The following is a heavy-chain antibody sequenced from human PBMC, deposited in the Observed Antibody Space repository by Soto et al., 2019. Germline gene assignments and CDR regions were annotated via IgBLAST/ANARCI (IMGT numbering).Heavy chain of an antibody. CDR1: GGSFSGYY. D-gene: IGHD2-2*01. J-gene: IGHJ6*02. V-gene: IGHV4-34*01. CDR2: INHSGST. Sequence: QVQLQQWGAGLLKPSETLSLTCAVYGGSFSGYYWSWIRQPPGKGLEWIGEINHSGSTNYNPSLKSRVTISVDTSKNQFSLKLSSVTAADTAVYYCGRTRIVVVPAAVRRNYDILSWASGMDVWGQGTTVTVSS. CDR3: GRTRIVVVPAAVRRNYDILSWASGMDV.